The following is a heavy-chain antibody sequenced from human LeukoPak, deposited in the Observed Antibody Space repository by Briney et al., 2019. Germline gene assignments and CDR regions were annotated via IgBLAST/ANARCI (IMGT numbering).Heavy chain of an antibody. Sequence: GGSLRLSCAASGXTFSSYSMNWVRQAPGKGLEWVSSISSSSSYIYYADSVKGRFTISRDNAKNSLYLQMNSLRAEDTAVYYCARGRHSGSYYVDDYWGQGTLVTVSS. CDR1: GXTFSSYS. CDR2: ISSSSSYI. V-gene: IGHV3-21*04. CDR3: ARGRHSGSYYVDDY. J-gene: IGHJ4*02. D-gene: IGHD1-26*01.